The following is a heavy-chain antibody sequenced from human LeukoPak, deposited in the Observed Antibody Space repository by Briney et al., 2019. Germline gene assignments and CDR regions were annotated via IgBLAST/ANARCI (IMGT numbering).Heavy chain of an antibody. CDR1: GFPFSSYA. Sequence: GGFLRLSCAASGFPFSSYAMSWVSQAPGKGLEWVSAISGSGGSTYYADSVKGRFTISRDNSKNTLYLQMNSLRAEDTAVYYCAKDRDTSFDYWGQGTLVTVSS. D-gene: IGHD3-10*01. CDR3: AKDRDTSFDY. J-gene: IGHJ4*02. V-gene: IGHV3-23*01. CDR2: ISGSGGST.